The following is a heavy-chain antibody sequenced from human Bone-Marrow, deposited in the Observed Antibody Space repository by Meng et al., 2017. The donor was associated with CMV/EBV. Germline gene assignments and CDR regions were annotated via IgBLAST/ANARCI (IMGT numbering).Heavy chain of an antibody. CDR3: ARGPYGDYGMGSYYYYYYGMDV. V-gene: IGHV3-21*01. D-gene: IGHD4-17*01. CDR2: ISSSSSYI. J-gene: IGHJ6*02. CDR1: GFTFSSYS. Sequence: GGSLRLSCAASGFTFSSYSMNWVRQAPGKGLEWVSSISSSSSYIYYADSVKGRFTISRDNAKNSLYLQMNSLRAEDTAVYYCARGPYGDYGMGSYYYYYYGMDVWGQGTTVTVSS.